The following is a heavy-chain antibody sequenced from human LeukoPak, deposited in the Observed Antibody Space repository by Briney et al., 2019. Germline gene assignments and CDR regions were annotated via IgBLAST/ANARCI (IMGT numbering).Heavy chain of an antibody. CDR3: ARDSRGYSEYAPV. V-gene: IGHV4-61*08. CDR1: GDSVTSGEFH. Sequence: SETLSLTCTVPGDSVTSGEFHWNWIRQSPGKGLEWSGHCYSGGTTNYNPALKSRGTISVDTSKTKGSVRLRSVTAADTAVYYCARDSRGYSEYAPVWGQGTMVTVSS. J-gene: IGHJ3*01. D-gene: IGHD5-12*01. CDR2: CYSGGTT.